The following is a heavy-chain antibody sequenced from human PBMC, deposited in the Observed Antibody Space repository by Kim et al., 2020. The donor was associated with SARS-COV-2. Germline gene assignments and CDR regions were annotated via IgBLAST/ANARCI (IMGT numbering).Heavy chain of an antibody. J-gene: IGHJ5*02. D-gene: IGHD3-10*01. Sequence: AQKFQGRGTITADESTSTAYMELSSLRSEDTAVYYCARDLQGSGGGWFDPWGQGTLVTVSS. V-gene: IGHV1-69*01. CDR3: ARDLQGSGGGWFDP.